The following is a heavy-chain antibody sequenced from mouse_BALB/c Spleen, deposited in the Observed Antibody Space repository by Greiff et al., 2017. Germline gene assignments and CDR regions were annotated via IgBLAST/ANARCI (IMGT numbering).Heavy chain of an antibody. CDR1: GFTFSDYY. J-gene: IGHJ4*01. CDR2: ISDGGSYT. Sequence: EVKLMESGGGLVKPGGSLKLSCAASGFTFSDYYMYWVRQTPEKRLEWVATISDGGSYTYYPDSVKGRFTISRDNAKNNLYLQMSSLKSEDTAMYYCARELTGTSEGMDYWGQGTSVTVSS. V-gene: IGHV5-4*02. CDR3: ARELTGTSEGMDY. D-gene: IGHD4-1*01.